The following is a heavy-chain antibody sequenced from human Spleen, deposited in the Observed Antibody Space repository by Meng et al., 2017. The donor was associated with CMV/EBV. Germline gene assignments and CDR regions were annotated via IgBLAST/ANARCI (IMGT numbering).Heavy chain of an antibody. J-gene: IGHJ6*02. D-gene: IGHD4/OR15-4a*01. CDR1: GYSFSDYY. CDR3: ARVSGANPGYGMDV. CDR2: INPYTGGT. V-gene: IGHV1-2*02. Sequence: ASVKVSCKTSGYSFSDYYIHWVRQAPGQGLEWMGWINPYTGGTNSAQKFRGRVTMTGDASINTAYMALNRLTIDDTAIYYCARVSGANPGYGMDVWGQGTTVTVSS.